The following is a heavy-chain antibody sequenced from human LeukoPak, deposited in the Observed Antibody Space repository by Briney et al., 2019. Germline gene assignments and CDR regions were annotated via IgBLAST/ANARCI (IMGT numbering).Heavy chain of an antibody. CDR3: ARGAGSSWFDY. V-gene: IGHV1-2*02. CDR1: GYTFTVNY. CDR2: MNPNSGGT. D-gene: IGHD6-13*01. J-gene: IGHJ4*02. Sequence: ASVKVSCKASGYTFTVNYIHWVRQAPGKGLEWVGWMNPNSGGTNYAQKFQGRVTLTRDTSIITAYMELSSLTSDDTAVYYCARGAGSSWFDYWGQGSLVTVSS.